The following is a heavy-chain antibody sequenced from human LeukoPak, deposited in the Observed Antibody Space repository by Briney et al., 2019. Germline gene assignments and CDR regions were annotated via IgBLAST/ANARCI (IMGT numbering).Heavy chain of an antibody. Sequence: PSETLSLTCAVYGGSFSGYYWSWIRQPPGKGLEWIGEINHSGSTNYNPSLKSRVTISVDTSKNQFSLKLSSGTAADTAVYYCARGLKNFRGIAVAGDYWGQGTLVTVSS. V-gene: IGHV4-34*01. CDR3: ARGLKNFRGIAVAGDY. J-gene: IGHJ4*02. CDR2: INHSGST. D-gene: IGHD6-19*01. CDR1: GGSFSGYY.